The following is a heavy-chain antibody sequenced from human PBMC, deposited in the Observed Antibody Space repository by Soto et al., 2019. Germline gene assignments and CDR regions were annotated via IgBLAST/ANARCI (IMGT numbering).Heavy chain of an antibody. D-gene: IGHD3-22*01. Sequence: QVQLQESGPGLVKPSETLSLTCTVSGGSVSSGSYYWSWIRQPPGKGLEWIGYIYYSGSTNYNPSLKSRVTISVDTSKHQFSLKLSSVTAADTAVYYCARGGYYYDSSGQLDYWGQGTLVTVSS. CDR3: ARGGYYYDSSGQLDY. CDR2: IYYSGST. V-gene: IGHV4-61*01. J-gene: IGHJ4*02. CDR1: GGSVSSGSYY.